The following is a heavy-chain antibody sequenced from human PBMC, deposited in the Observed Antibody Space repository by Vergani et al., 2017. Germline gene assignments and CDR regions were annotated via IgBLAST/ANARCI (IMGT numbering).Heavy chain of an antibody. Sequence: QVRLQESGPGLVKPSETLSLTCSVSGGSMSGYYWGWIRHSPGTGLEWIGSISQSGRTYYSPSLKSRLTISRDTSKNQFSLNLNSVIAADTAVYFCATSIVGFCVSPNCLGAFESWGQGTLVTVSS. D-gene: IGHD1-1*01. J-gene: IGHJ4*02. CDR2: ISQSGRT. CDR3: ATSIVGFCVSPNCLGAFES. CDR1: GGSMSGYY. V-gene: IGHV4-38-2*02.